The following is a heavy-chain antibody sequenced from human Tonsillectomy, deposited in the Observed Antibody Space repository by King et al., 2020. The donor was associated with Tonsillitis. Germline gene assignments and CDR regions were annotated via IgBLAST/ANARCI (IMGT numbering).Heavy chain of an antibody. Sequence: VQLVESGAEVKKTGASGKVSCKASGYTFTNFEVNWVRQSPVQGVDWSGWMHPPTVNKGFAQKFHDRVPMTRHNSLSTANLELGNLRSEDTAVYFCAREAYYDGRLVYWGRGTLVTVSS. CDR2: MHPPTVNK. CDR1: GYTFTNFE. J-gene: IGHJ4*02. D-gene: IGHD3-22*01. V-gene: IGHV1-8*01. CDR3: AREAYYDGRLVY.